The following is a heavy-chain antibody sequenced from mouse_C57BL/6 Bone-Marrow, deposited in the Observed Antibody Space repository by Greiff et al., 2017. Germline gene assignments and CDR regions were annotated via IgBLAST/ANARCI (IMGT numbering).Heavy chain of an antibody. CDR3: AREWLDY. CDR1: GYAFSSSW. V-gene: IGHV1-82*01. CDR2: IYPGDGDT. Sequence: VQLQQSGPELVKPGASVKISCKASGYAFSSSWMNWVKQRPGKGLEWIGRIYPGDGDTNYNGKFKGKATLTADKTSSTAYMQLSSLTSEDSAVYYCAREWLDYWGQGTTLTVSS. J-gene: IGHJ2*01. D-gene: IGHD1-3*01.